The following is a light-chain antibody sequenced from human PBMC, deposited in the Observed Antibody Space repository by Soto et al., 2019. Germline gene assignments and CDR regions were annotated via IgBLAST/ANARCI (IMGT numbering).Light chain of an antibody. CDR3: QKYNRAPLT. V-gene: IGKV1-27*01. Sequence: DNQLTQSPSSLSASVGDRVTITCRASQGIYNYLAWYQQKPGKVPKLLIYAASTLQSGVPSRFSGSRSGTDFNLTISSLQPEDVASYYCQKYNRAPLTFXPGTKVDIK. CDR2: AAS. CDR1: QGIYNY. J-gene: IGKJ3*01.